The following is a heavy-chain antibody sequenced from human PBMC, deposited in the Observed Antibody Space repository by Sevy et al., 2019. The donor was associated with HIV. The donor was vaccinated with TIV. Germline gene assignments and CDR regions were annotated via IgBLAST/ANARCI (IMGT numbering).Heavy chain of an antibody. CDR2: IIPIFGTA. CDR1: GGTFSSYA. D-gene: IGHD2-15*01. CDR3: ARRGMDCSGGSCYPNYDAFDI. Sequence: ASVKVSCKASGGTFSSYAISWVRQAPGQGLEWMGGIIPIFGTANYAQKFQGRVTITADESTSTAYMEVSSLRSEDTAVYYCARRGMDCSGGSCYPNYDAFDIWGQGTMVTVSS. J-gene: IGHJ3*02. V-gene: IGHV1-69*13.